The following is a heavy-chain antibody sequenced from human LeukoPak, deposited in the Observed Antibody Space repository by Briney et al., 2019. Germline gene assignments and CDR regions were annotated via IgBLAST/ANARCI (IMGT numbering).Heavy chain of an antibody. CDR2: IIPIFGTA. Sequence: SVKVSCKASGGTFSSYAISWVRQAPGQGLERMGGIIPIFGTANYAQKFQGRVTITADESTSTAYMELSSLRSEDTAVYYCARQQQLVLAGAFDIWGQGTMVTVSS. CDR1: GGTFSSYA. J-gene: IGHJ3*02. V-gene: IGHV1-69*01. CDR3: ARQQQLVLAGAFDI. D-gene: IGHD6-13*01.